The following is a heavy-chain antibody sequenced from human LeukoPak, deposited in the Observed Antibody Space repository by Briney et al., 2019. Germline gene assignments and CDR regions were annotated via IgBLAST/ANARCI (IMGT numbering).Heavy chain of an antibody. V-gene: IGHV3-73*01. D-gene: IGHD3-16*01. CDR1: GVTFSGSA. CDR2: IRTKVNSYAT. CDR3: SRNPIGGRQAEDY. Sequence: GGSLKLSCAASGVTFSGSAMHWVRQASGKGLEWVGHIRTKVNSYATAYAASVKGRFTISRDDSQNMAYLQMNSLKTEDTAVYYCSRNPIGGRQAEDYWGQGTLVTVSS. J-gene: IGHJ4*02.